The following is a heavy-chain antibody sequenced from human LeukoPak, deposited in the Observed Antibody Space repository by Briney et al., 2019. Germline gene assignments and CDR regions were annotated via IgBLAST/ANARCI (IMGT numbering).Heavy chain of an antibody. CDR3: ARDNSRNWGSSTSWWFDP. V-gene: IGHV1-46*01. Sequence: GASVKVSCKASGYTFTSYYMHWVRQAPGQGLEWMGIINPSGGSTSYAQKFQGRITMTRDTPTNTAYMELSSLGPEDTAVVYCARDNSRNWGSSTSWWFDPWGQGTLIIVSS. J-gene: IGHJ5*02. CDR2: INPSGGST. CDR1: GYTFTSYY. D-gene: IGHD3-16*01.